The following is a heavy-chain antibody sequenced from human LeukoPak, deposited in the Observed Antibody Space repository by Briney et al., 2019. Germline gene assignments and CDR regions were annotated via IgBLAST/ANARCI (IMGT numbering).Heavy chain of an antibody. Sequence: AGSVTLSCSASGFTFSRYAMQWVGQAPGKGLQYVSAISSNGGSTYYADSVKGRFTISRDNSKNTLYLQMSSLRAEDTAVYYCVKDGDYHGSGSSYYFDYWGQGTLVTVSS. J-gene: IGHJ4*02. CDR2: ISSNGGST. D-gene: IGHD3-10*01. CDR1: GFTFSRYA. V-gene: IGHV3-64D*06. CDR3: VKDGDYHGSGSSYYFDY.